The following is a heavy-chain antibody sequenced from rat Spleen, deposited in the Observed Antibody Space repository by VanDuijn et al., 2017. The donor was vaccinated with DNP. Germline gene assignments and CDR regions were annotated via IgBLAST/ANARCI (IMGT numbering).Heavy chain of an antibody. D-gene: IGHD1-4*01. CDR1: GFIFSDYN. CDR3: ATHTFTGGITTPFAY. Sequence: EVQLVESGGGLVQPGRSLKLSCAASGFIFSDYNMAWVRQAPKKGLEWVATIINDGKRTYYRDSVKGRFTISRDNTKSTLYLQMDSLRSEDTATYYCATHTFTGGITTPFAYWGQGTLVTVSS. CDR2: IINDGKRT. V-gene: IGHV5S10*01. J-gene: IGHJ3*01.